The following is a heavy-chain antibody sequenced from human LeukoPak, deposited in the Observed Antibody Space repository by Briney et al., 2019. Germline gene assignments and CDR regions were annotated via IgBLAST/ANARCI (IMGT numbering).Heavy chain of an antibody. CDR3: ARDVSVATYYFDY. V-gene: IGHV1-3*03. CDR2: INAGDGNI. CDR1: GYTFTNYA. D-gene: IGHD5-12*01. Sequence: ASVKVSCKASGYTFTNYALHRVRQAPGQRIEWMGWINAGDGNIKYSQDFQGRVTITRDTSASTAYMDLSSLRSEDVAVYYCARDVSVATYYFDYWGQGTLVTVSS. J-gene: IGHJ4*02.